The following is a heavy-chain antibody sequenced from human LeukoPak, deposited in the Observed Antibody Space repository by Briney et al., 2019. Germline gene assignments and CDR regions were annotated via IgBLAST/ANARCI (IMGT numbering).Heavy chain of an antibody. Sequence: GGSLRLSCAASGFTFSSYGMYWVRQAPGKGLEWVAFIRYDGSNKYYADSVKGRFTISRDNSKNTVYLRMNSLRAEDTAVYYCAKDINYDILTGFYRYGMDVWGQGTTVTVSS. CDR1: GFTFSSYG. V-gene: IGHV3-30*02. CDR3: AKDINYDILTGFYRYGMDV. J-gene: IGHJ6*02. CDR2: IRYDGSNK. D-gene: IGHD3-9*01.